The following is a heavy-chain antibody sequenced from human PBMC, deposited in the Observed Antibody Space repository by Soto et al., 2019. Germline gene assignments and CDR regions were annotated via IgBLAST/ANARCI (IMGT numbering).Heavy chain of an antibody. Sequence: QVQLQESGPGLVKPSQTLSLTCTVSGDSISSGDYYWSWIRQPPGKGLEWIGYIYYSGSTYYNPSHNTPLTISVDTSKGQFSLLLTSVTAADTAVHYCGTVRESSGFYYCCDDWGQGTL. V-gene: IGHV4-30-4*01. CDR1: GDSISSGDYY. CDR3: GTVRESSGFYYCCDD. J-gene: IGHJ4*02. D-gene: IGHD3-22*01. CDR2: IYYSGST.